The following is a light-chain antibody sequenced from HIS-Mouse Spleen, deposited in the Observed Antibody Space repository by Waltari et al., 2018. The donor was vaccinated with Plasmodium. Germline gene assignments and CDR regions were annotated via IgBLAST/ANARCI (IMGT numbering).Light chain of an antibody. CDR2: KDS. J-gene: IGLJ2*01. CDR3: QSADSSGTYRV. Sequence: SYELTQPPSVPVSPGQPARIPCSGDALPTQSSYWYQQKPGQAPGLVIYKDSERPSGIPGRFSGSSSGKTVTLTISGVQAEDEADYYCQSADSSGTYRVFGGGTKLTVL. V-gene: IGLV3-25*03. CDR1: ALPTQS.